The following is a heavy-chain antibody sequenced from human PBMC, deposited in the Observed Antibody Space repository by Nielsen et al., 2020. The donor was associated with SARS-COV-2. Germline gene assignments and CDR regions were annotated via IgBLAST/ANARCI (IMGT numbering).Heavy chain of an antibody. Sequence: GGSLRLSCAASGFTFDDYAMHWVRQAPGKGLEWVSGISWNSDLIDYADSVKGRFTISRDNAKNSLYLQMNSLGPEDTALYYCAKGRHRTSLFFDYWGQGTLVTVSS. CDR2: ISWNSDLI. CDR3: AKGRHRTSLFFDY. V-gene: IGHV3-9*01. J-gene: IGHJ4*02. CDR1: GFTFDDYA.